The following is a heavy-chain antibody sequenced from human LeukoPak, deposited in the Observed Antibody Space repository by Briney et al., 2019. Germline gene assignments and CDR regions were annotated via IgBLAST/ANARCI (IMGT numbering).Heavy chain of an antibody. V-gene: IGHV3-7*03. J-gene: IGHJ4*02. CDR1: GFTFSSYW. CDR3: AKDIGYSYRGSFDY. Sequence: GGSLRLSCAASGFTFSSYWMSWVRQALGKGLEWVANIKQDGSEKYYVDSVKGRFTISRDNAKNSLYLQMNSLRAEDTALYYCAKDIGYSYRGSFDYWGQGTLVTVSS. D-gene: IGHD5-18*01. CDR2: IKQDGSEK.